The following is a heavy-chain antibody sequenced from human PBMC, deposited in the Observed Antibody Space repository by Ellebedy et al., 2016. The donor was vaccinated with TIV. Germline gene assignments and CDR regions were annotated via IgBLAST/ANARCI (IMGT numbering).Heavy chain of an antibody. D-gene: IGHD2-2*01. V-gene: IGHV3-23*01. CDR3: AKSPYSSSAGWLDP. CDR2: ISDDGTNA. J-gene: IGHJ5*02. Sequence: GGSLRLXCAASGFTFSNYAMSWVRQAPGKGLEWVSHISDDGTNADYADSVKGRFTISRDNSKNILYLQMNSLRVEDTAIFFCAKSPYSSSAGWLDPWGQGTLVTVSS. CDR1: GFTFSNYA.